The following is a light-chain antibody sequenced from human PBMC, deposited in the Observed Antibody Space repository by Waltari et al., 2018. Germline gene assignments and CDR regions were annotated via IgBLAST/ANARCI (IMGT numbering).Light chain of an antibody. CDR3: SSYAGGSSLM. V-gene: IGLV2-8*01. J-gene: IGLJ3*02. Sequence: QSALTQPPSASGSPGQSITISCTGISPDVEAYDPVFWYQQHPGKAPKLLIYEVTKRPSGVPDRFSGSKSDNTASLAVSGLQAEDEADYYCSSYAGGSSLMFGGGTKLTVL. CDR1: SPDVEAYDP. CDR2: EVT.